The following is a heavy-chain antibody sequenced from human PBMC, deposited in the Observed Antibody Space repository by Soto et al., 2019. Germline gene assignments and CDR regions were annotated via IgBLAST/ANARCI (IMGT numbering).Heavy chain of an antibody. Sequence: QVQLVESGGGVVQPGRSLRLSCAASGFTFSSYGMHWVRQAPGKGLEWVAVIWYDGSNKYYAHSVKGRFTISRDNSKNPLYLQMNSLRAEDTAVYYCATVRAAALSGYGMDVWGQGTTVTVSS. V-gene: IGHV3-33*01. CDR3: ATVRAAALSGYGMDV. CDR1: GFTFSSYG. J-gene: IGHJ6*02. D-gene: IGHD6-13*01. CDR2: IWYDGSNK.